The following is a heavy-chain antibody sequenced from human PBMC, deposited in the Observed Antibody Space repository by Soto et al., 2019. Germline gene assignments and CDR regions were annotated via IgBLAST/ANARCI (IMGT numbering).Heavy chain of an antibody. CDR1: GFTFDDYA. D-gene: IGHD4-17*01. Sequence: EVQLVESGGGLVQPGRSLRLSCAASGFTFDDYAMHWVRQAPGKGLEWVSGISWNSGSIGYADSVKGRFTISRDNAKNSLYLQMNSLRAEDTALYYCAKADYGDYGRPDYWGQGTLVTVSS. CDR3: AKADYGDYGRPDY. V-gene: IGHV3-9*01. J-gene: IGHJ4*02. CDR2: ISWNSGSI.